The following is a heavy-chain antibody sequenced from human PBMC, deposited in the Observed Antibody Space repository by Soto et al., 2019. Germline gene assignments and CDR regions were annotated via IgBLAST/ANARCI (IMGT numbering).Heavy chain of an antibody. CDR2: IIPIFGTA. V-gene: IGHV1-69*13. Sequence: SVKVSCKASGGTFRSYAISWVRQAPGQGLEWMGGIIPIFGTANYAQKFQGRVTITADESTSTAYMELSSLRSEDTAVYYCARVNSGSYTGYYYYDGMHGWSQGTTVTVSS. CDR1: GGTFRSYA. J-gene: IGHJ6*02. D-gene: IGHD1-26*01. CDR3: ARVNSGSYTGYYYYDGMHG.